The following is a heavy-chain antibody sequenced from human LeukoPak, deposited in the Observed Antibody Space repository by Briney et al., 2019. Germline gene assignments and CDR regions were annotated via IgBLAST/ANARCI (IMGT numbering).Heavy chain of an antibody. V-gene: IGHV3-53*01. CDR3: ARTPRYCSSTSCYTDYYGMDV. J-gene: IGHJ6*02. D-gene: IGHD2-2*02. CDR2: IYSGGST. Sequence: PGGSLRLSCAASGFTVSSNYMSWVRQAPGKALEWVSVIYSGGSTYYADSVKGRFTISRDNSKNTLYLQMNSLRAEDTAVYYCARTPRYCSSTSCYTDYYGMDVWGQGTTVTVSS. CDR1: GFTVSSNY.